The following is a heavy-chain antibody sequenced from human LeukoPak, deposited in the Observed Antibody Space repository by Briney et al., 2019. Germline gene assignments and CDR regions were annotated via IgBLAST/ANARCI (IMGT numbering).Heavy chain of an antibody. CDR3: AVLPSYYDSSGYYY. V-gene: IGHV3-21*01. CDR2: ISSTGSYI. D-gene: IGHD3-22*01. CDR1: GLTFSRDS. J-gene: IGHJ4*02. Sequence: GGSLRLSCAASGLTFSRDSMNWVRQAPGKGLEWVSSISSTGSYIYYADSVKGRFTISRDSATNSLYLQMNSLSAEDTAVYYCAVLPSYYDSSGYYYWGQGTLVTVSS.